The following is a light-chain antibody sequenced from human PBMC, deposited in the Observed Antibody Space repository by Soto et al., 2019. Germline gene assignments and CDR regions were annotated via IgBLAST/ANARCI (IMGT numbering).Light chain of an antibody. V-gene: IGKV1-39*01. CDR3: QQSDSTPYT. CDR2: DAS. J-gene: IGKJ2*01. Sequence: DIQMTQSPSSLSASVGDRVTITCRASQTISTYLNWYRQKPGKAPRLLIYDASSLLSGVPSRFSGSGSGTDFTLTIASLQPEDFSTYYCQQSDSTPYTFGQGTKVDIK. CDR1: QTISTY.